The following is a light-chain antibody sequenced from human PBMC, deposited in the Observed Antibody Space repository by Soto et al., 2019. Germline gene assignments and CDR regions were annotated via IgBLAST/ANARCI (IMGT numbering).Light chain of an antibody. J-gene: IGKJ1*01. V-gene: IGKV1-39*01. CDR1: QGIANY. CDR3: QQSFNNTRT. Sequence: EIQTPQLSSYLSASVGAMVTITCLASQGIANYLNWYQQKTGKDPKILIYGASSLQSGVPSKFSGSGSGTDFTLTISSLQPEDFATYDCQQSFNNTRTFGQGTKVDIK. CDR2: GAS.